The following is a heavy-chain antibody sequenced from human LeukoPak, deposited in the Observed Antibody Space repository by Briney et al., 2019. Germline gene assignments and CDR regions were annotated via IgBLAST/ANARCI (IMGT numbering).Heavy chain of an antibody. V-gene: IGHV3-66*01. CDR1: GFTVSSNY. Sequence: GGSLRLSCAASGFTVSSNYMSWVRRAPGKGLEWVSVIYSGGSTYYSDSVKGRFTISRDNAKNSLYLQMNSLRAEDTALYYCARGFSSFDYWGQGTLVTVSS. CDR2: IYSGGST. J-gene: IGHJ4*02. CDR3: ARGFSSFDY.